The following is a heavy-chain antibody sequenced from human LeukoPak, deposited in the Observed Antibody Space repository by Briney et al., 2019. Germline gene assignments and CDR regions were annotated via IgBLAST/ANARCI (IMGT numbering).Heavy chain of an antibody. Sequence: ASVKVSCKASGYTFTSCDISWVRQAPGPGLEWLGWMNPNSGNTGYAQKFQGRVTMTRNTSISTAYMELSSLRSEDTAVYYCARGDDYTVAIENWGQGTLVTVSS. D-gene: IGHD2-21*01. CDR1: GYTFTSCD. J-gene: IGHJ4*02. CDR2: MNPNSGNT. CDR3: ARGDDYTVAIEN. V-gene: IGHV1-8*01.